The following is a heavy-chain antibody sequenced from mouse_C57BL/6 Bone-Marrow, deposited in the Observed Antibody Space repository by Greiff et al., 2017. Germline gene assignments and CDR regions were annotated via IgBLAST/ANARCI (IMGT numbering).Heavy chain of an antibody. Sequence: QVQLQQPGAELVRPGTSVKLSCKASGYTFTSYWMHWVKQRPGQGLEWIGVIDPSDSYTNYNQKFKGKATLTVATSSSTAYMQLSSLTSEDSAVYCCARRLGQGYWGQGTTLTVSS. V-gene: IGHV1-59*01. J-gene: IGHJ2*01. CDR1: GYTFTSYW. CDR2: IDPSDSYT. D-gene: IGHD4-1*01. CDR3: ARRLGQGY.